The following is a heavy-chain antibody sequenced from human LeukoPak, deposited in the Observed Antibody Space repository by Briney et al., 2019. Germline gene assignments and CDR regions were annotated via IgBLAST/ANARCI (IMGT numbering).Heavy chain of an antibody. CDR3: ARGASSKIGRIFDY. CDR1: GGSISSSSHY. J-gene: IGHJ4*02. CDR2: IYYSGIT. D-gene: IGHD2-15*01. V-gene: IGHV4-39*01. Sequence: SETPSLTCTVSGGSISSSSHYWGWIRQPPGKGLEWIGSIYYSGITYYNPSLKSRVTISVDTPKNQFSLKLSSVTAADTAVYYCARGASSKIGRIFDYWGQGTLVTVSS.